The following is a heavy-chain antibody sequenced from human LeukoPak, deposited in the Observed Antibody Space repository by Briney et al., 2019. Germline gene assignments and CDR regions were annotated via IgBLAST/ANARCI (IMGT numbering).Heavy chain of an antibody. J-gene: IGHJ4*02. Sequence: GGSLRLSCVASGFTLSNYAMTWVRQAPGMGLEWVSTVSSSGSYTYYADSVNGRFTISRDNSKNTVYLKVNSLRAEDTALYYCAKDASGSYYVDYWGQGILVTVSS. D-gene: IGHD1-26*01. V-gene: IGHV3-23*01. CDR3: AKDASGSYYVDY. CDR1: GFTLSNYA. CDR2: VSSSGSYT.